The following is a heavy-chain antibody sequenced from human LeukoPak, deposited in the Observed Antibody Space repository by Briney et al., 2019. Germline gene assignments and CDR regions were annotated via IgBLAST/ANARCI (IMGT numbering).Heavy chain of an antibody. D-gene: IGHD3-3*01. V-gene: IGHV3-21*01. CDR3: ARAPYYDFWSGGDAFDI. CDR2: ISSSSSYI. CDR1: GFTFSSYS. Sequence: GGSLRLSCAASGFTFSSYSMNWVRQAPGKGLEWVSSISSSSSYIYYADSVKGRFTISRDNAKNSLYLQMNSLRAEDTAVYYCARAPYYDFWSGGDAFDIWDQGTMVTVSS. J-gene: IGHJ3*02.